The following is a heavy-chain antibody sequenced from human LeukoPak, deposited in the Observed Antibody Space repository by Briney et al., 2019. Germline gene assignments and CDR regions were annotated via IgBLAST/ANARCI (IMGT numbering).Heavy chain of an antibody. CDR3: ARDRGTLEYYYGSGSYPFDY. Sequence: SVKVSCKASGGTFSNYAINWVRQAPGQGLEYMGGIIPIFGTANYAQKFQSRLTVTADESTNTAYMEMSSLRAEDMAVYYCARDRGTLEYYYGSGSYPFDYWGQGTLVTVSS. CDR2: IIPIFGTA. V-gene: IGHV1-69*13. J-gene: IGHJ4*02. D-gene: IGHD3-10*01. CDR1: GGTFSNYA.